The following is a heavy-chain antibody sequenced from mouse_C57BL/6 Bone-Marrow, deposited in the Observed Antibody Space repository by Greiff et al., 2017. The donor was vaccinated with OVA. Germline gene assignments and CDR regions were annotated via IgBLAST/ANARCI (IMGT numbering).Heavy chain of an antibody. D-gene: IGHD2-1*01. V-gene: IGHV1-15*01. J-gene: IGHJ4*01. CDR3: TRGYGNYYAMDY. CDR2: IDPETGGT. Sequence: VQLQQPGAELVRPGASVTLSCKASGYTFTDYEMHWVKQTPVHGLEWIGAIDPETGGTAYNQKFKGKAILTADKSSSTAYMELSSLTSEDSAVYYCTRGYGNYYAMDYWDQGTAATVSS. CDR1: GYTFTDYE.